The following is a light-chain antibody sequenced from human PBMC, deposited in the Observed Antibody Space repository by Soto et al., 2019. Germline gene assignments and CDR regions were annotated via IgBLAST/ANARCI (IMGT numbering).Light chain of an antibody. CDR3: QKYNSALFT. CDR2: AAS. J-gene: IGKJ3*01. CDR1: QGISIY. V-gene: IGKV1-27*01. Sequence: DIQMTQSPSSLSASVGDRVTITCRASQGISIYLAWYQQKPGKVPKLLIYAASTLQSGVPSRFSGSGAGTDFTLTISSLQPEEVATYYCQKYNSALFTFGPGTKVDIK.